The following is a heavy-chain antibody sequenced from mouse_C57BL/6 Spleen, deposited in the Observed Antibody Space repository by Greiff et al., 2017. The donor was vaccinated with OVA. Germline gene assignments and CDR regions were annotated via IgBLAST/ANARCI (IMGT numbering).Heavy chain of an antibody. CDR2: IYPGDGDT. V-gene: IGHV1-82*01. Sequence: VQLQQSGPELVKPGASVKISCKASGYAFSSSWMNWVKQRPGTGLEWIGRIYPGDGDTNDNGKFKGKATLTADKSSSTAYMRLSSLTSEDSAVYFCARDYGSSYETWFAYWGQGTLVTVSA. J-gene: IGHJ3*01. CDR3: ARDYGSSYETWFAY. D-gene: IGHD1-1*01. CDR1: GYAFSSSW.